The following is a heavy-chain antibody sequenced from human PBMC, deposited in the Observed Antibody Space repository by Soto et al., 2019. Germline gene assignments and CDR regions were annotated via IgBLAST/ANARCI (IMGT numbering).Heavy chain of an antibody. V-gene: IGHV4-61*01. CDR1: SGSVSGGSYY. J-gene: IGHJ6*03. D-gene: IGHD5-18*01. CDR3: ARDAKVDTDMGGYYYYYMDV. CDR2: VYYTGTT. Sequence: KPSETLSLTCTVSSGSVSGGSYYWSWIRQPPGKGLEWIGYVYYTGTTNYNPSLKSRVTISLDTSKNQFSLKVTSVTAADTAVYYSARDAKVDTDMGGYYYYYMDVWAQGTTVTVSS.